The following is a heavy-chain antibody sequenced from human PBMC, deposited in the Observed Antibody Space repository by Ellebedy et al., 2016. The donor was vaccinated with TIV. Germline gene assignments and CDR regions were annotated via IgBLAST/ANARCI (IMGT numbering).Heavy chain of an antibody. CDR3: ARRYFDY. J-gene: IGHJ4*02. Sequence: GGSLRLXCAASGFTFSSYGMSWVRQAPGKGLEWVANIKQDGSEKYYVDSVKGRFTISRDNAKNSLYLQMNSLRAEDTAVYYCARRYFDYWGQGTLVTVSS. CDR2: IKQDGSEK. CDR1: GFTFSSYG. V-gene: IGHV3-7*03.